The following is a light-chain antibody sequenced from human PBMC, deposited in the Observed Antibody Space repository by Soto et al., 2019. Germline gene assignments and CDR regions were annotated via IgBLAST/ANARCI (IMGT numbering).Light chain of an antibody. Sequence: DIPMTPSPSSPSASVGGRVTITFQASQDIDKYLNWYQQKPGKAPKLLIDDVTNLETGVPSRFSGSGSGTHFTFTIGSLQPEDIATYYCQQYYDLPITFGQGTRLEI. J-gene: IGKJ5*01. CDR3: QQYYDLPIT. V-gene: IGKV1-33*01. CDR2: DVT. CDR1: QDIDKY.